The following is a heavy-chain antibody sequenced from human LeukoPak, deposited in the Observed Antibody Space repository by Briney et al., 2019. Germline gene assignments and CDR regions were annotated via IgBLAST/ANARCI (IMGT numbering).Heavy chain of an antibody. D-gene: IGHD4-17*01. CDR1: GFTFSSYG. V-gene: IGHV3-33*06. CDR3: AKESGLRYPTSLDY. Sequence: GGSLRLSRAASGFTFSSYGMHWVRQAPGKGLEWVAVIWYDGSNKYYADSVKGRFTISRDNSKNTLYLQMNSLRAEDTAVYYCAKESGLRYPTSLDYWGQGTLVTVSS. CDR2: IWYDGSNK. J-gene: IGHJ4*02.